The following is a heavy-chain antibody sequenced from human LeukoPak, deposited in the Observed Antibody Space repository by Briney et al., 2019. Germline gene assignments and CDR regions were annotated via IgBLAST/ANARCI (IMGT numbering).Heavy chain of an antibody. V-gene: IGHV3-23*01. J-gene: IGHJ4*02. D-gene: IGHD2-2*01. Sequence: GGSLRLSCAASGFTFSSYAMSWVRQAPGKGLEWVSAISGSGGSTYYADSVKGRFTISRDNSKNTLYLQMNSLRAEDTAVYYCAKPAAGVVPAATEPYYFDYWGQGTLVTVSS. CDR3: AKPAAGVVPAATEPYYFDY. CDR2: ISGSGGST. CDR1: GFTFSSYA.